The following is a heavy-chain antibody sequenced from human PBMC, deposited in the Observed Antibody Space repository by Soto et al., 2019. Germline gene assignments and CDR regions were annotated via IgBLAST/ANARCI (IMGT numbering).Heavy chain of an antibody. Sequence: EVQVVESGGGLVQPGGSLRLSCAASGFSFSSYSLNWVRQAPGKGLEWVSYISRSSSTISYADSVKGRFTISRDNAKNSLYLQMKSLRADDTAVYYCARDRGYCSGGNCYETGSAYWGQGTLVVVSS. CDR1: GFSFSSYS. CDR3: ARDRGYCSGGNCYETGSAY. J-gene: IGHJ4*02. D-gene: IGHD2-15*01. V-gene: IGHV3-48*01. CDR2: ISRSSSTI.